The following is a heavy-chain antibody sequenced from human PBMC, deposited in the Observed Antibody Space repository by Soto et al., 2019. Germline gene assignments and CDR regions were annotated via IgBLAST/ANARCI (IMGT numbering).Heavy chain of an antibody. D-gene: IGHD2-2*01. CDR2: IIPIFGTA. Sequence: QVQLVQSGAEVKQPGSSVKVSCKASGSTFSSYAISWVRQAPGQGLEWMGGIIPIFGTANYAQKFQGRVTITADESTSTAYMELSSLRSEDTAVYYCASAAPPYYYYGMDVWGQGTTVTVSS. CDR3: ASAAPPYYYYGMDV. CDR1: GSTFSSYA. V-gene: IGHV1-69*12. J-gene: IGHJ6*02.